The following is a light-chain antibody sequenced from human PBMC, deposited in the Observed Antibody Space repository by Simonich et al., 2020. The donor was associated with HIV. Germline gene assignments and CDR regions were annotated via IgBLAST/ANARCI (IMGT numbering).Light chain of an antibody. CDR1: QSVSSN. Sequence: IVMTQSPATLSVSPGERATISCRASQSVSSNLAWYQQKPGQAPRLLIDGASPRATGIPARFSGSGSGTEFTLTISSMQSEDFAVYYCQQYNNWPPWTFGQGTKVEIK. CDR3: QQYNNWPPWT. V-gene: IGKV3-15*01. CDR2: GAS. J-gene: IGKJ1*01.